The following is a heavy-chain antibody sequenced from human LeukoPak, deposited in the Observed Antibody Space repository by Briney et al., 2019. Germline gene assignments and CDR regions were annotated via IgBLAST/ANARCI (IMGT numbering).Heavy chain of an antibody. D-gene: IGHD1-1*01. J-gene: IGHJ4*02. CDR3: ARGRYRLDY. CDR2: IYYSGST. CDR1: GGSISSYY. V-gene: IGHV4-59*01. Sequence: SETLSLTCTVSGGSISSYYWSWIRQPPGKGLEWIGFIYYSGSTNYNPSLKSRVTISVDTSRNQLSLRLSSVTAADTAVYYCARGRYRLDYWGQGTLVTVS.